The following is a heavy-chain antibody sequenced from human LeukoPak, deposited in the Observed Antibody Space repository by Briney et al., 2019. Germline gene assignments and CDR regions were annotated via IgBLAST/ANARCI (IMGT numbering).Heavy chain of an antibody. CDR2: INQNASEK. D-gene: IGHD3-10*01. J-gene: IGHJ4*02. V-gene: IGHV3-7*01. CDR1: GFTFSSYW. CDR3: AREGRGEYFDY. Sequence: GGSLRLSCAASGFTFSSYWMNWVRQAPGKGVERVANINQNASEKYSLDSLNSRFTISTDNPNNSLYLQLTTLRAEDTAVSYCAREGRGEYFDYWGQGTLVTVSS.